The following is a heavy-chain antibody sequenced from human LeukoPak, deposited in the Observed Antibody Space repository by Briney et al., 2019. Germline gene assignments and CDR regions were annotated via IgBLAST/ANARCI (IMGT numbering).Heavy chain of an antibody. J-gene: IGHJ4*02. CDR3: ARVSSPYSGSYSAYYFDY. Sequence: PSQTLSLTCTVSGGSISSGGYYWSWIRQHPGKGLEWIGYIYYSGSTYYNPSLKSRVTISVDTSKNQFSLKLSSVTAADTAVYYCARVSSPYSGSYSAYYFDYWGQGTLATVSS. D-gene: IGHD1-26*01. V-gene: IGHV4-31*03. CDR1: GGSISSGGYY. CDR2: IYYSGST.